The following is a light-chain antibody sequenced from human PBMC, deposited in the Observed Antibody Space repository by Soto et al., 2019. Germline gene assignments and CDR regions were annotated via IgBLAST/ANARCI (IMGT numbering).Light chain of an antibody. Sequence: QSVLTQPASVSGSPGQSITISCTGTSSDVGGYNYVSWYQQHPGKAPKLMIYEVSNRPSWVSNRFSGSKSGNTASLTISGLQAEDEADYYCSSYTSCSTYVFGTGTKLTVL. V-gene: IGLV2-14*01. CDR2: EVS. CDR3: SSYTSCSTYV. CDR1: SSDVGGYNY. J-gene: IGLJ1*01.